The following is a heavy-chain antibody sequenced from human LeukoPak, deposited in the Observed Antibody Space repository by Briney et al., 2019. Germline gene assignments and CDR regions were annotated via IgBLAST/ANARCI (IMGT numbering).Heavy chain of an antibody. CDR2: ISWDGGST. D-gene: IGHD4-17*01. Sequence: PGGSLRLSCAASGFTFDDYAMHWVRQAPGKGLEWVSLISWDGGSTYYADSVKGRFTISRDNSKNSLYLQMNSLRAEDTALYYCAKDIVPLTLCGDYGMRFDYWGQGTLVTVSS. CDR1: GFTFDDYA. CDR3: AKDIVPLTLCGDYGMRFDY. J-gene: IGHJ4*02. V-gene: IGHV3-43D*03.